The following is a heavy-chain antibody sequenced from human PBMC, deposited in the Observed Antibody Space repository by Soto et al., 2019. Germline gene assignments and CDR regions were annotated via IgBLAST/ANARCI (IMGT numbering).Heavy chain of an antibody. CDR2: ISSSSSYI. D-gene: IGHD3-10*01. CDR3: AREGVQHGSGPYYYYGMDV. J-gene: IGHJ6*02. V-gene: IGHV3-21*01. Sequence: EVQLVESGGGLVKPGGSLRLSCAASGFTFSSYSMNWVRQAPGKGLEWVSSISSSSSYIYYADSVKGRFTISRDNAMNSRYLQMNSLRAEDTAVYYCAREGVQHGSGPYYYYGMDVWGQGTTVTVSS. CDR1: GFTFSSYS.